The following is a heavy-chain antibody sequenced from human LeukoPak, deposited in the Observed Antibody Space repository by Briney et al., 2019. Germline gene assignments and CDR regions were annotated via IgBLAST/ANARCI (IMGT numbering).Heavy chain of an antibody. J-gene: IGHJ4*02. CDR3: AKRIQSAMATGY. Sequence: PGGSLGLSCAASGFTFSDYYMSWIRQAPGKGLEWVTDISGSGGSTYYADSVKGRFTISRDNSKNTLYLQMNSLRAEDTAVYYCAKRIQSAMATGYWGQGTLVTVSS. CDR2: ISGSGGST. CDR1: GFTFSDYY. V-gene: IGHV3-23*01. D-gene: IGHD5-18*01.